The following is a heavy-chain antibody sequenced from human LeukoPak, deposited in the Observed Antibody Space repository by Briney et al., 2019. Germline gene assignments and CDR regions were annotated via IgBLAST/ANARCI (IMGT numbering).Heavy chain of an antibody. CDR3: ARDLLLGYCSSTSYYTNYYYGMDV. J-gene: IGHJ6*02. D-gene: IGHD2-2*02. Sequence: DPSETLSLTCTVSGGSISSYYWSWIRQPAGKGLEWIGRIYTSGSTNYNPSLKSRVTMSVDTSKNQFSLKLSSVTAADTAVYYCARDLLLGYCSSTSYYTNYYYGMDVWGQGTTVTVSS. CDR2: IYTSGST. CDR1: GGSISSYY. V-gene: IGHV4-4*07.